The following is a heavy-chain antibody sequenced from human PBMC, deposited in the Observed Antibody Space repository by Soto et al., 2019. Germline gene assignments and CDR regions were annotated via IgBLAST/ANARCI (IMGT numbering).Heavy chain of an antibody. J-gene: IGHJ5*02. V-gene: IGHV3-48*01. CDR1: GFTFSSYS. D-gene: IGHD6-13*01. CDR2: ISSSSSTI. CDR3: ARHPERIAQIGWFDP. Sequence: EVQLVESGGGLVQPGGSLRLSCAASGFTFSSYSMNWVRQAPGKGLEWVSYISSSSSTIYYADSVKGRFTISRDNAKNSLYLQMNGLRAEDTAVYYCARHPERIAQIGWFDPWGQGTRVTVSS.